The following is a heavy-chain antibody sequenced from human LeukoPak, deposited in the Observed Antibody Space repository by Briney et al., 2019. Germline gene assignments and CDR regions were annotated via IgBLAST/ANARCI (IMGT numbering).Heavy chain of an antibody. J-gene: IGHJ4*02. D-gene: IGHD2-2*01. V-gene: IGHV3-30*03. CDR1: GFTFSSYG. CDR3: AAGPAAPDY. CDR2: ISYDGSNK. Sequence: PGRPLRLSCAASGFTFSSYGMHWVRQAPGKGLEWVAVISYDGSNKYYADSVKGRFTISRDNSKNTLYLQMNSLRAEDTAVYYCAAGPAAPDYWGQGTLVTVSS.